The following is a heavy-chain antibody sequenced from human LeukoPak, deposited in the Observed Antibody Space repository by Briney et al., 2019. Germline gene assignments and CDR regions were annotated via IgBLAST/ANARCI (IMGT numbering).Heavy chain of an antibody. CDR3: ARLTRLSTSPDRYYLDY. CDR2: IYTSGGT. V-gene: IGHV4-4*07. D-gene: IGHD6-6*01. CDR1: GGSISSYY. Sequence: SETLSLTCTVSGGSISSYYWSWIRQPAGKGLEWIGRIYTSGGTNYIPSLKGRVTISIDTSKNQFSLKLSSVTAADSAVYYCARLTRLSTSPDRYYLDYWGQGTLVIVSS. J-gene: IGHJ4*02.